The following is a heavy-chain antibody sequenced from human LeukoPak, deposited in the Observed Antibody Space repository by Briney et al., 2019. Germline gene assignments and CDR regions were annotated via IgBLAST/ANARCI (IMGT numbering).Heavy chain of an antibody. V-gene: IGHV1-18*01. CDR1: GGTFPNYA. J-gene: IGHJ4*02. CDR3: ASYSSSWLFDY. Sequence: ASVKVSCKASGGTFPNYAISWVRQAPGQGLEWMGWISAYNGNTNYAQKLQGRVTMTTDTSTSTAYMELRSLRSDDTAVYYCASYSSSWLFDYWGQGTLVTVSS. CDR2: ISAYNGNT. D-gene: IGHD6-13*01.